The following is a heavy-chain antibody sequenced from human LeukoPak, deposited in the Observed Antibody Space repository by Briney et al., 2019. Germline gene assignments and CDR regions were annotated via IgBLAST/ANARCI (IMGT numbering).Heavy chain of an antibody. D-gene: IGHD3-3*01. CDR2: INHSGST. CDR1: GFTFSSYA. V-gene: IGHV4-34*01. CDR3: ASILRFI. J-gene: IGHJ3*02. Sequence: PGGSLRLSCAASGFTFSSYAMSWVRQPPGKGLEWIGEINHSGSTNYNPSLKSRVTISVDTSKNQFSLKLTSLTAADTAMYYCASILRFIWGPGTMVTVSS.